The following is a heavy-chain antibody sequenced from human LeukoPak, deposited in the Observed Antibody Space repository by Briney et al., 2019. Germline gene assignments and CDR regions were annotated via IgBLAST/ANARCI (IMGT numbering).Heavy chain of an antibody. Sequence: ASVKVSCKASGYTFTGYYMHWVRQAPGQGLEWMGWINPNSGGTNYAQKFQGRVTMTRDTSISTAYMELSRLRSDDTAVYYCARGRRTSPATKYFQHWGQGTLVTVSS. CDR3: ARGRRTSPATKYFQH. CDR2: INPNSGGT. CDR1: GYTFTGYY. J-gene: IGHJ1*01. V-gene: IGHV1-2*02.